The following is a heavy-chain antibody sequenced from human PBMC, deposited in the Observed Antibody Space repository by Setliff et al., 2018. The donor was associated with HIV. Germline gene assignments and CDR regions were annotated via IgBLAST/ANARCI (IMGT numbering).Heavy chain of an antibody. CDR1: GFSISGGGVG. J-gene: IGHJ4*02. D-gene: IGHD3-9*01. CDR2: IFGDDDK. CDR3: AHMNYGLLTGYYTGFDY. V-gene: IGHV2-5*02. Sequence: SGPTLVNPTQTLTLTCTFSGFSISGGGVGVGWIRQPPGKGLGWLALIFGDDDKRYTPSLKRRLSLTKDTSKSQVTLTMTDLDPVDTATYYCAHMNYGLLTGYYTGFDYWGQGMLVTVSS.